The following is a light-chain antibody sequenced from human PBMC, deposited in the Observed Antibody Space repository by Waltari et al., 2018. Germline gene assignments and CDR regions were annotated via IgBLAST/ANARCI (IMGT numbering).Light chain of an antibody. CDR3: MQGTHWPVT. CDR2: KVS. Sequence: DVVMTQSPLSLPVTLGQPASISCRSTQSLVHSDGNTYFSCFQQRPVQSPLRLIYKVSNRDSVVPDRFSGSGSGIDFTLNISRVEAEDVGVYYCMQGTHWPVTFGQGTKLEIK. J-gene: IGKJ2*01. CDR1: QSLVHSDGNTY. V-gene: IGKV2-30*02.